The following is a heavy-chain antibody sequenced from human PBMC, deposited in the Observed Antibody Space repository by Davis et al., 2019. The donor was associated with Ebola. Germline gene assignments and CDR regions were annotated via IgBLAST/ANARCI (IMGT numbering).Heavy chain of an antibody. J-gene: IGHJ4*02. D-gene: IGHD5-24*01. CDR1: GGSISSGGYY. CDR2: IYYSGIP. V-gene: IGHV4-31*03. CDR3: ARLRTEMASFYFEY. Sequence: MPSETLSLTCTVSGGSISSGGYYWSWIRQPPGKGLEWIGYIYYSGIPYSNPSLGRRVTISVDTSKNQFSLNLSSVTAADTAVYYCARLRTEMASFYFEYWGQGTLVTVSS.